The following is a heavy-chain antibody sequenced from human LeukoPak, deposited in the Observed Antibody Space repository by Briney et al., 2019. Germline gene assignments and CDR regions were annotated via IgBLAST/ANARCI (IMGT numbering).Heavy chain of an antibody. V-gene: IGHV3-20*04. CDR2: INWNGGST. J-gene: IGHJ4*02. D-gene: IGHD6-19*01. CDR1: GFTFDDYG. Sequence: GGSLRLSCAASGFTFDDYGMSWVRQAPGKGLEWVSGINWNGGSTGYADSVKGRFTISRDNAKNSLYLQMNSLRAEDTALYYCAAPNLIAVAGTNRGQGTLVTVSS. CDR3: AAPNLIAVAGTN.